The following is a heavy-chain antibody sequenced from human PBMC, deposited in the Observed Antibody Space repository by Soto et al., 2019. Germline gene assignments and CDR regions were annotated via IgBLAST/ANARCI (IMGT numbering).Heavy chain of an antibody. CDR2: ISGSGGST. CDR1: GFTFSSYA. Sequence: EVQLLESGGGLVQPGGSLRLSCAASGFTFSSYAMSWVRQAPGKGLEWVSAISGSGGSTYYADSVKGRFTISRDKSMNTLYLQMNSLRAVDTAVYYCAKAAQYCSGGSCYPVDFDYWGQGTLVTVSS. J-gene: IGHJ4*02. D-gene: IGHD2-15*01. V-gene: IGHV3-23*01. CDR3: AKAAQYCSGGSCYPVDFDY.